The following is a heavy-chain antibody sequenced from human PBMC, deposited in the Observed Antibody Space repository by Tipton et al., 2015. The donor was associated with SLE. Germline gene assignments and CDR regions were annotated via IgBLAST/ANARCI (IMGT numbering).Heavy chain of an antibody. CDR3: ARGRIAVAGNHFDY. V-gene: IGHV4-61*02. CDR1: GDSITSGDYY. D-gene: IGHD6-19*01. CDR2: IHRSGSS. J-gene: IGHJ4*02. Sequence: TLSLTCTVSGDSITSGDYYWSWIRQPAGKGLEWIGRIHRSGSSNYNPSLKSRVTMSVDTSKKQFSLKVDSVTAADTALYYCARGRIAVAGNHFDYWGQGTLVTVSS.